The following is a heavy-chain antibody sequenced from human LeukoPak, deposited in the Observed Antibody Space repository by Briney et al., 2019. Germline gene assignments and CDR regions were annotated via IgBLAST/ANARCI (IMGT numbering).Heavy chain of an antibody. CDR3: ARVHYGFDH. J-gene: IGHJ4*02. Sequence: GGTLRLSCVASGFTFSVYYLTWIRQAPGKGLEWVSYIHGNGNPIYYADSVKRRLTIPRDTTKHSLHLQMNSQRAEHAAVYFWARVHYGFDHWGQGTLVTVSS. CDR1: GFTFSVYY. V-gene: IGHV3-11*04. CDR2: IHGNGNPI. D-gene: IGHD3-10*01.